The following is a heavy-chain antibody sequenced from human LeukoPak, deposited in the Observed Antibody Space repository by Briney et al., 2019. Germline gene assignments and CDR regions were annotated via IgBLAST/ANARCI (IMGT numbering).Heavy chain of an antibody. CDR2: IIPIFGTA. J-gene: IGHJ5*02. CDR1: GGTFSSYA. V-gene: IGHV1-69*05. CDR3: ARAQTNYGSGGGFDP. D-gene: IGHD3-10*01. Sequence: GSSVKVSCKASGGTFSSYAISWVRQAPGQGLEWMGGIIPIFGTANYAQKFQGRVTITTDESTSTAYTELSSLRSGDTAVYYCARAQTNYGSGGGFDPWGQGTLVTVSS.